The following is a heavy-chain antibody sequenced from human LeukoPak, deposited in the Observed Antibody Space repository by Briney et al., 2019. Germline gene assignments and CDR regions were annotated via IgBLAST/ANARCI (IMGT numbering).Heavy chain of an antibody. CDR1: GFTFSSYS. Sequence: PGGSLRLSCAASGFTFSSYSMNWARQAPGKGLEWVSYISYSSSTIYYADSVKGRFTISRDNAKNSLYLQMNSLRAEDTAVYYCARDQLGYYYDSSGYQWGQGTLVTVSS. CDR2: ISYSSSTI. J-gene: IGHJ4*02. CDR3: ARDQLGYYYDSSGYQ. D-gene: IGHD3-22*01. V-gene: IGHV3-48*04.